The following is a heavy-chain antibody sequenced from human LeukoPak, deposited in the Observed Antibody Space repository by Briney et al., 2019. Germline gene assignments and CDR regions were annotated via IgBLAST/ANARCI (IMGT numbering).Heavy chain of an antibody. Sequence: ASVKVSCKASGYTFTGYYMHWVRQAPGQGLEWMGWIIPNSGGTNYAQKFQGRVTMTRDTSISTAYMELSRLRSDDTAVYYCARDGRYYDISTGYYNNHFDYWGQGTLVTVSS. V-gene: IGHV1-2*02. J-gene: IGHJ4*02. CDR1: GYTFTGYY. CDR2: IIPNSGGT. CDR3: ARDGRYYDISTGYYNNHFDY. D-gene: IGHD3-9*01.